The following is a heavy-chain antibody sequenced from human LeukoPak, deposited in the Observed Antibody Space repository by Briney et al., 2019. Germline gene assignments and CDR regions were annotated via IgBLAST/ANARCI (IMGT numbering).Heavy chain of an antibody. CDR3: ASLDPFDY. J-gene: IGHJ4*02. CDR1: GFTFRSYE. CDR2: INSDGTKT. V-gene: IGHV3-74*01. Sequence: GGSLRLSCAASGFTFRSYEMHWVRLAPGKGLTWVSRINSDGTKTDYAGSVKGRFTISRDNSKNTLYLQMNSLRAEDTAIYYCASLDPFDYWGQGTLVTVSS.